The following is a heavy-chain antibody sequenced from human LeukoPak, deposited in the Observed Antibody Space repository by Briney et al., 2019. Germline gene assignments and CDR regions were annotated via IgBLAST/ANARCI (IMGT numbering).Heavy chain of an antibody. D-gene: IGHD3-10*01. CDR2: IYHSGST. J-gene: IGHJ6*02. CDR3: ARVYYGSRAYYYGMDV. V-gene: IGHV4-34*01. CDR1: GGSFSGYY. Sequence: SETLSLTCAVYGGSFSGYYWSWIRQPPGKGLEWIGSIYHSGSTYYNPSLKSRVTISVDTSKNQFSLKLSSVTAADTAVYYCARVYYGSRAYYYGMDVWGQGTTVTVSS.